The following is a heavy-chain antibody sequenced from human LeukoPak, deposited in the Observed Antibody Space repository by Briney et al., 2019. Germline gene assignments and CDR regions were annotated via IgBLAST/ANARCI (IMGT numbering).Heavy chain of an antibody. D-gene: IGHD2-15*01. CDR2: ISANNGNT. V-gene: IGHV1-18*01. CDR1: GYTFSSYG. J-gene: IGHJ6*02. Sequence: PWGSVRLSCTASGYTFSSYGMSWVRQAPGKGLEWVGWISANNGNTNYAQTVKVRVTITTDTSKNTAYMELRSLRSDDTAVYYCARDPPRIVVVVAATNYYGMDVWGQGTTVTVSS. CDR3: ARDPPRIVVVVAATNYYGMDV.